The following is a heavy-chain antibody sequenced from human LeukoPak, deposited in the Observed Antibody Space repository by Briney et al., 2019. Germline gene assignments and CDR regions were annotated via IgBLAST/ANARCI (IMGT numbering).Heavy chain of an antibody. CDR2: FYLGDSDT. V-gene: IGHV5-51*01. CDR3: ARRIHSGSSGFDI. Sequence: GESLKISCKGSGYRFTTYWIGWVRQMPGKGLGWMGIFYLGDSDTGYSPSVQGQATISADKSISTAYLQWSSLKASDTGMYYCARRIHSGSSGFDIRGQGTMVTVSS. CDR1: GYRFTTYW. D-gene: IGHD1-26*01. J-gene: IGHJ3*02.